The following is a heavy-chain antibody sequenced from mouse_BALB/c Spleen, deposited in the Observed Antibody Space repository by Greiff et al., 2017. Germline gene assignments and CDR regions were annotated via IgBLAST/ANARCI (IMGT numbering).Heavy chain of an antibody. CDR1: GFTFTDYY. D-gene: IGHD1-1*01. V-gene: IGHV7-3*02. CDR3: ARDKRISTVVDYYAMDY. Sequence: EVKLVESGGGLVQPGGSLRLSCATSGFTFTDYYMSWVRQPPGKALEWLGFIRNKANGYTTEYSASVKGRFTISRVNSQSILYLQMNTLRAEDSATYYCARDKRISTVVDYYAMDYWGQGTSVTVSS. CDR2: IRNKANGYTT. J-gene: IGHJ4*01.